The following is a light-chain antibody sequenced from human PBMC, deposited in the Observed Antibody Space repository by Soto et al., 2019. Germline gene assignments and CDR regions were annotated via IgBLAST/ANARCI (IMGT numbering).Light chain of an antibody. CDR3: MQALQTPLT. Sequence: DIVMTQSPLSLPVTPGEPASISCRSSQSLLHSNGYNYLDWYLQKPGQSPHLLIYLGSNRASGVTDRFSGSGAGTDFTLKISRVEAEDVGVYYCMQALQTPLTVGPGTKVDIK. CDR1: QSLLHSNGYNY. CDR2: LGS. V-gene: IGKV2-28*01. J-gene: IGKJ3*01.